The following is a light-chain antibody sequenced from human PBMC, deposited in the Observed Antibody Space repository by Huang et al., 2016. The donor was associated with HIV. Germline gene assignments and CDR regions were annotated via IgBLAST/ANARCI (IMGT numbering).Light chain of an antibody. V-gene: IGKV3-15*01. J-gene: IGKJ1*01. CDR1: QSVSSN. CDR2: GAS. Sequence: EIVMTQSPATLSVSPGERATLSCRASQSVSSNLAWYQQKPGQAPRLLIYGASTSATGIPARFSGSGSGTEFILTISSLQSEDFAVYYCQQYDNWPPRGTFGQGTKVEIK. CDR3: QQYDNWPPRGT.